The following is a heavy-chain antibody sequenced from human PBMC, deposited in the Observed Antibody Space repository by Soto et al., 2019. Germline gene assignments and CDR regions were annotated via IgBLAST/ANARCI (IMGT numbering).Heavy chain of an antibody. V-gene: IGHV3-23*01. CDR3: ARDRQPDGIWPFDY. CDR1: GFTMSTYT. J-gene: IGHJ4*02. CDR2: IFSGTGGT. D-gene: IGHD2-15*01. Sequence: PGGSLRLSCSASGFTMSTYTMGWVRLATGKRLEWVSTIFSGTGGTKYAHSVTGRFTISRDISRNILYLQMNALGVDDTAVYFCARDRQPDGIWPFDYWGRGIQVTVSS.